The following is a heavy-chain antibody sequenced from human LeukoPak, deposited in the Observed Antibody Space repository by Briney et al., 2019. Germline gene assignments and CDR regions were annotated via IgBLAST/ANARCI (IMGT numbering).Heavy chain of an antibody. CDR1: GGSFSGYY. D-gene: IGHD3-10*01. V-gene: IGHV4-34*01. CDR2: INHSGST. J-gene: IGHJ5*02. CDR3: ARLRYYYGSERGWFDP. Sequence: PSETLSLTCAVYGGSFSGYYWSWIRQPPGKGLEWIGEINHSGSTNYNPSLKSRVTISVDTPKNQFSLKLSSVTAADTAVYYCARLRYYYGSERGWFDPWGQGTLVTVSS.